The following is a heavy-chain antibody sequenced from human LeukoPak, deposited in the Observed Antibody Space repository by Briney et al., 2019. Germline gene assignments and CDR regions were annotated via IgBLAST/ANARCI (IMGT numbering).Heavy chain of an antibody. CDR3: AKDPNFYYCMDV. J-gene: IGHJ6*03. Sequence: GGSLRLSRAASGFTFSSYGMSWVRQAPGKGLEWASTISGRRDSTSYADSVKGRFTISRDNSKNTLYLQMNSLRAEDTAVYYCAKDPNFYYCMDVWGKGTTVTISS. CDR1: GFTFSSYG. CDR2: ISGRRDST. V-gene: IGHV3-23*01.